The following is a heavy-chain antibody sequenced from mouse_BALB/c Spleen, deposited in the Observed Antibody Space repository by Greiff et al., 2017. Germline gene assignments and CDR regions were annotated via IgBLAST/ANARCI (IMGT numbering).Heavy chain of an antibody. V-gene: IGHV14-3*02. CDR1: GFTFKDTY. CDR2: IDPANGIT. J-gene: IGHJ4*01. D-gene: IGHD3-1*01. CDR3: AGASYVGLQGYGMEY. Sequence: EVQLQQSGPELVKPGASVTMSCTASGFTFKDTYMHWVKQRPEQGLEWIGRIDPANGITKYDPKFQGKATITADTSSNTAYLQISSLTSEDTAVSYCAGASYVGLQGYGMEYWGQGTSVTVSS.